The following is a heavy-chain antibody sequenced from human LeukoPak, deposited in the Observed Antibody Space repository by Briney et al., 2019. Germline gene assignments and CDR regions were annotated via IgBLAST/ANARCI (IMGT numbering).Heavy chain of an antibody. Sequence: SETLSLTCAVYGGSFSGYYWSWIRQPPGKGLEWIGEINHSGRTNYNPSLKSRVTISVDTSKNQFSLKLSSVTAADTAVYYCARLAVAGYYYYGMDVWGQGTTVTVSS. CDR3: ARLAVAGYYYYGMDV. D-gene: IGHD6-19*01. J-gene: IGHJ6*02. V-gene: IGHV4-34*01. CDR2: INHSGRT. CDR1: GGSFSGYY.